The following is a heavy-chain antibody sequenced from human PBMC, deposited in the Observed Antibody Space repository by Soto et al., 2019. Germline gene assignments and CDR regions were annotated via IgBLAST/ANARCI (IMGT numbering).Heavy chain of an antibody. CDR3: AREVYYDFWSGFNTHPYYFDY. CDR2: ISDDGSKE. J-gene: IGHJ4*02. CDR1: EFSFNIYT. V-gene: IGHV3-30-3*01. D-gene: IGHD3-3*01. Sequence: QVQLVESGGGVVQPGRSLRLSCAASEFSFNIYTMHWVRQAPGKGLEWVAVISDDGSKEYYADSVKGRFTISRDNSKNTPYLQMNSLRAADTAVYYCAREVYYDFWSGFNTHPYYFDYWGQGTLVTVSS.